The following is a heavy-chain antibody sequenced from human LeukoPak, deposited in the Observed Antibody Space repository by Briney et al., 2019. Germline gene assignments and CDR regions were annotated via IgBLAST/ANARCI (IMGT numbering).Heavy chain of an antibody. CDR3: ARGSITGTTGWFDP. CDR1: GYSISSGYY. CDR2: IYYSGST. J-gene: IGHJ5*02. V-gene: IGHV4-61*01. Sequence: ASETLSLTCTVSGYSISSGYYWSWIRQPPGKGLEWIGYIYYSGSTNYNPSLKSRVTISVDTSKNQFSLKLSSVTAADTAVYYCARGSITGTTGWFDPWGQGTLVTVSS. D-gene: IGHD1-7*01.